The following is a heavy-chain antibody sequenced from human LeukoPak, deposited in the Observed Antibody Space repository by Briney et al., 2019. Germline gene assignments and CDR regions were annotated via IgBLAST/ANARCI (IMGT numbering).Heavy chain of an antibody. CDR2: MNPNSGNT. J-gene: IGHJ4*02. D-gene: IGHD3-16*02. CDR3: ARGPTVGITFGGVIVTDFDY. Sequence: ASVKVSCKASGYTFTSYDINWVRQATGQGLEWMGWMNPNSGNTGYAQKFQGRVTMTRNTSISTAYMELSSLRFEDTAVYYCARGPTVGITFGGVIVTDFDYWGQGTLVTVSS. V-gene: IGHV1-8*01. CDR1: GYTFTSYD.